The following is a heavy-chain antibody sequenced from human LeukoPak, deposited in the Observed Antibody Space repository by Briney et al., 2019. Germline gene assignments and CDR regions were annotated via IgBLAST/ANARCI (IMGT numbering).Heavy chain of an antibody. Sequence: GGSLRLSCAASGFTFSSYGMSWVRQAPGRGLEWVSSTSGSGDRTHHADPVKGRFTISRDNSKNTLYLQMNSLRAEDTAVYYCAKDGSIVYSYTYLDYWGQGTLVTVSS. V-gene: IGHV3-23*01. CDR2: TSGSGDRT. CDR1: GFTFSSYG. CDR3: AKDGSIVYSYTYLDY. J-gene: IGHJ4*02. D-gene: IGHD3-16*01.